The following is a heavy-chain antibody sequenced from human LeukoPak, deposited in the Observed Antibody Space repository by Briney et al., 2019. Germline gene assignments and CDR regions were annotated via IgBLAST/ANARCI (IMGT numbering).Heavy chain of an antibody. CDR3: ARDTGTDDFDY. V-gene: IGHV3-30*01. CDR2: ISYAGSNK. D-gene: IGHD1-1*01. CDR1: LFPTSGYA. Sequence: LSSAPSLFPTSGYAMHWVPQAAGQRLGREAVISYAGSNKYYADSVKGRFTIARDNSKNTLYLQMNSLRAEDTAVYYCARDTGTDDFDYWGQGTLVTVSS. J-gene: IGHJ4*02.